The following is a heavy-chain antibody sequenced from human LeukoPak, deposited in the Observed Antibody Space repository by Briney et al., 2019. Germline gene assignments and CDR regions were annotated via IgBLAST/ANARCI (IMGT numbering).Heavy chain of an antibody. Sequence: GRSLRLSCVVSGFTFSTYGMHGVRQAPGRGLEWVAVIWSDGSNKYYTDSVKGRFTISRDNPKNTLYLQMNSLRAEDTAVYHCARGLDLGYFQRWGQGTLVTVSS. CDR1: GFTFSTYG. CDR3: ARGLDLGYFQR. J-gene: IGHJ1*01. CDR2: IWSDGSNK. D-gene: IGHD4-11*01. V-gene: IGHV3-33*01.